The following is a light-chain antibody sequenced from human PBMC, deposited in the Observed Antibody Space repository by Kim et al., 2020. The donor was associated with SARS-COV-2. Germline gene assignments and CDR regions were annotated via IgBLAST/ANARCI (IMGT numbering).Light chain of an antibody. CDR2: GAS. Sequence: PEEVAPLCSRARRSVSDNFLAWDQKKPGQAPTLLNYGASIRATGIPDRFSGRGSGTDFTLVISRLEPEDFVVYFCQQYGSSWTFGQGTKVDIK. CDR1: RSVSDNF. V-gene: IGKV3-20*01. J-gene: IGKJ1*01. CDR3: QQYGSSWT.